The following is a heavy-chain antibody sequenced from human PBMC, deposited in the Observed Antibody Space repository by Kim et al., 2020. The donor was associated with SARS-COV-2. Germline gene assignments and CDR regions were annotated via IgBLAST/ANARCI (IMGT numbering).Heavy chain of an antibody. Sequence: SETLSLTCTVSGGSISSGGYYWSWIRQHPGKGLEWIGYIYYSGSTYYNPSLKSRVTISVDTSKNQFSLKLSSVTAADTAVYYCARDLDDSGWGYFDYWGQGTLVTVSS. CDR3: ARDLDDSGWGYFDY. CDR2: IYYSGST. D-gene: IGHD3-22*01. CDR1: GGSISSGGYY. V-gene: IGHV4-31*03. J-gene: IGHJ4*02.